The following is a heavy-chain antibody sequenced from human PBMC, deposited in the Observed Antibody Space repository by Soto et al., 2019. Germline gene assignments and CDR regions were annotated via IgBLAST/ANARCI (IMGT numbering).Heavy chain of an antibody. Sequence: GASVKVSCKASGYTFTSYYMHWVRQAPGQGLEWMGIINPSGGSTSYAQKFQGRVTMTRGTSTSTVYMELSSLRSEDTAVYYCARDPAITMYAFDIWGQGTMVTVSS. J-gene: IGHJ3*02. V-gene: IGHV1-46*01. CDR3: ARDPAITMYAFDI. D-gene: IGHD3-10*02. CDR2: INPSGGST. CDR1: GYTFTSYY.